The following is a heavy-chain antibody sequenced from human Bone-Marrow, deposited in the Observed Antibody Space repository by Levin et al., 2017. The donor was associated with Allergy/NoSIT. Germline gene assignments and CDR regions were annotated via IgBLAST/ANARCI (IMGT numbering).Heavy chain of an antibody. CDR2: IYSGGST. J-gene: IGHJ4*02. V-gene: IGHV3-53*01. Sequence: AGGSLRLSCAVSGFTVSSNYMSWVRQAPGKGLEWVSIIYSGGSTYYADSVKGRFTISRDNSKNTLYLQMNSLRAEDTAVYYCARALYYFDYWGQGTLVTVSS. CDR3: ARALYYFDY. CDR1: GFTVSSNY.